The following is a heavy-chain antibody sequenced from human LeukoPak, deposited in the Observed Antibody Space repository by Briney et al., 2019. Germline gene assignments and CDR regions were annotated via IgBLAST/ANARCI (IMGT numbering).Heavy chain of an antibody. Sequence: GGSLRLSCAASGFTFRSYCMNWVRQAPGKGLEWVSNIRTSSEGANLAFYADSVKGRVTFTRDDAKNTLYLHMHSLRDDDTAVYYCATDQRYAFDYWGQGILVTVFS. CDR3: ATDQRYAFDY. V-gene: IGHV3-48*02. CDR1: GFTFRSYC. J-gene: IGHJ4*02. D-gene: IGHD3-9*01. CDR2: IRTSSEGANLA.